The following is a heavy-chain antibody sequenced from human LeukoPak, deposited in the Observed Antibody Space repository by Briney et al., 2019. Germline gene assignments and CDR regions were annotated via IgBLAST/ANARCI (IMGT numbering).Heavy chain of an antibody. V-gene: IGHV3-23*01. Sequence: GGSLRLSCAASGFTFSSYSMNWVRQAPGKGLEWVSAISGSGGSTYYADSVKGRFTISRDNSKNTLYLQMNSLRAEDTAVYYCAMAPYSSSWYGPPSWFDPWGQGTLVTVSS. CDR3: AMAPYSSSWYGPPSWFDP. CDR2: ISGSGGST. D-gene: IGHD6-13*01. J-gene: IGHJ5*02. CDR1: GFTFSSYS.